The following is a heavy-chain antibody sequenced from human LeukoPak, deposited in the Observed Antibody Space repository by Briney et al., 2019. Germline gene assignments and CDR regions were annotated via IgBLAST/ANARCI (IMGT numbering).Heavy chain of an antibody. CDR1: GFTFSSYS. V-gene: IGHV3-48*02. Sequence: PGGSLRLSCAASGFTFSSYSMNWVRQAPGKGLEWLSYISSTSGTIYYADSVKGRFTISRDNAKNSLFLQMNSLRDEDTAVYYCALTFHGEWLFRKSFDSWGQGILVTVST. J-gene: IGHJ4*02. CDR2: ISSTSGTI. CDR3: ALTFHGEWLFRKSFDS. D-gene: IGHD6-19*01.